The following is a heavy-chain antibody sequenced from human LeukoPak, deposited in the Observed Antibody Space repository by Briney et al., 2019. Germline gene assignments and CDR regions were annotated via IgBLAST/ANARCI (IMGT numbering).Heavy chain of an antibody. CDR3: ARVLLINSPPQGGDY. J-gene: IGHJ4*02. CDR2: VYHTGTT. V-gene: IGHV4-4*02. CDR1: GFTFSNAW. D-gene: IGHD2/OR15-2a*01. Sequence: GSLRLSCAASGFTFSNAWMSWVRQAPGKGLEWIAAVYHTGTTYHNPSLKSRVTMSVDTSMNQFSLKLSSVTAADTAVYYCARVLLINSPPQGGDYWGQGILVTVSS.